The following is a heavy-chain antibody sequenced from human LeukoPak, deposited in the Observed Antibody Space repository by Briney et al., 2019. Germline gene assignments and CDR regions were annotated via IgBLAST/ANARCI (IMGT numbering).Heavy chain of an antibody. CDR3: ARNIVVVPAAPYYFDY. D-gene: IGHD2-2*01. V-gene: IGHV1-69*05. CDR2: IIPIFGTA. CDR1: GGTFSSYA. Sequence: SVKVSCKASGGTFSSYAISWVRQAPGQGLEWMGGIIPIFGTANYAQKFQGRVTITTDESTSTAYMELSSLRSEDTAVYYCARNIVVVPAAPYYFDYWGQGTLVTVSS. J-gene: IGHJ4*02.